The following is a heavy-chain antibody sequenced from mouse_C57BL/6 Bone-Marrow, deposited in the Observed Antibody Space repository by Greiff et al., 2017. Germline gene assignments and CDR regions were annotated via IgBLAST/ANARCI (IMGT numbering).Heavy chain of an antibody. V-gene: IGHV2-9-1*01. CDR2: IWTGGGT. Sequence: QVQLKESGPGLVAPSQSLSITCTVSGFSLTSYAISWVRQPPGKGLEWLGVIWTGGGTNYNSALKSRLSISKDNSKSQVFLKMNSLLTDDTARYYCASLCSNFNYYAMDYWGQGTSVTVSS. CDR1: GFSLTSYA. CDR3: ASLCSNFNYYAMDY. J-gene: IGHJ4*01.